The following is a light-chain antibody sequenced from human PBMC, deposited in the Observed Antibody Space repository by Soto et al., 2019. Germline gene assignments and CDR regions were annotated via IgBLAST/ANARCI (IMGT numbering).Light chain of an antibody. J-gene: IGKJ4*01. V-gene: IGKV1-12*01. Sequence: DIQMTQSPSSVSASVRDRVTITCRASQGISNWLAWYQQKPEKAPKLLIYTASSLQSGVPSRFSGSGSGTDFTLTISSLQPDDFATYYCQQTNSFPLTFGGGTKVEI. CDR1: QGISNW. CDR2: TAS. CDR3: QQTNSFPLT.